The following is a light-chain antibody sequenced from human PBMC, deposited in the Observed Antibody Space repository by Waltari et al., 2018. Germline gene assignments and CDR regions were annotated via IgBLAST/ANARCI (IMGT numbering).Light chain of an antibody. V-gene: IGLV2-14*03. CDR1: SSDVGDYNY. CDR2: DVS. J-gene: IGLJ2*01. CDR3: SSYIGSSTLEL. Sequence: QSALTQPASVSGSPGQSITISCTGTSSDVGDYNYVSCYQQHPGKAPKLMIYDVSNRPSGVSNRFSGSKSGNTASLTISGLQAEDEADYYCSSYIGSSTLELFGGGTSLTVL.